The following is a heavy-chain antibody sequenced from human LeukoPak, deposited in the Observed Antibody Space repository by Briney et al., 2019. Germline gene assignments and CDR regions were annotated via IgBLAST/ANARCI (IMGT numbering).Heavy chain of an antibody. V-gene: IGHV4-31*03. CDR1: GGSISSGGYN. D-gene: IGHD3-3*01. J-gene: IGHJ4*02. Sequence: SETLSLTCTVSGGSISSGGYNWSWIRQHPGKGLEWIGYIYYSGSTYYNPSLKSRVTISVVTSKNQFSLKLSSVTAADTAVYYCARVSILHYFDYWGQGTLVTVSS. CDR2: IYYSGST. CDR3: ARVSILHYFDY.